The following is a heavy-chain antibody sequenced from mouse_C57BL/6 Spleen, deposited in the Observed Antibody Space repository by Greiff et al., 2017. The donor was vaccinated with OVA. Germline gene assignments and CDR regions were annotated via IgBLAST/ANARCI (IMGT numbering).Heavy chain of an antibody. J-gene: IGHJ1*03. V-gene: IGHV1-54*01. Sequence: QVQLQQSGAELVRPGTSVKVSCKASGYDFTNYLTEWVKQRPGQGLEWIGVINPGSGGTNYNEKFKGKATLTADKSSSTAYMQLSSLTSEDSAVYFCARLVRSNYGYFDVWGTGTTVTVSS. CDR2: INPGSGGT. D-gene: IGHD1-1*02. CDR3: ARLVRSNYGYFDV. CDR1: GYDFTNYL.